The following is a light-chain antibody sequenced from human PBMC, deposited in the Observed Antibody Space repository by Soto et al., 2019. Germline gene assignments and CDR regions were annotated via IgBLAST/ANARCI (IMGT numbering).Light chain of an antibody. CDR1: QSVSSY. CDR3: QQRTSWPIT. J-gene: IGKJ5*01. CDR2: DAS. Sequence: EIVLTQSPATLSLSPGERATLSCRASQSVSSYLAWYQQKPGQAPRLLIYDASNRATGIPARFSGSGSGTDFTLTISSLEPEDFVVYCCQQRTSWPITFGQGTRLEIK. V-gene: IGKV3-11*01.